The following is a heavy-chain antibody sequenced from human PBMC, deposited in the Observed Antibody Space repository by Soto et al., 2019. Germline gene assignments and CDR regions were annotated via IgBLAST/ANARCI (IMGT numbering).Heavy chain of an antibody. V-gene: IGHV3-33*01. Sequence: QVQLVESGGGVVQPGRSLRLYCAASGFTFSSYGMHWVRQAPGKGLEWVAVIWYDGSNKYYADSVKGRFTISRDNSKNTLYLQMNSLRAEDTAVYYCARGRFGYCSGGSCYSIYYYYMDVWGKGTTVTVSS. D-gene: IGHD2-15*01. CDR3: ARGRFGYCSGGSCYSIYYYYMDV. CDR1: GFTFSSYG. CDR2: IWYDGSNK. J-gene: IGHJ6*03.